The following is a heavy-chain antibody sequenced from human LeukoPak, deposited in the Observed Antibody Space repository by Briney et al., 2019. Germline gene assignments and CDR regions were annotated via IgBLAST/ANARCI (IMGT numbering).Heavy chain of an antibody. D-gene: IGHD3-3*01. CDR1: GGSFSGYY. CDR2: INHSGST. V-gene: IGHV4-34*01. CDR3: ARSITIFGVVRRTNWFDP. J-gene: IGHJ5*02. Sequence: SETLSLTCAAYGGSFSGYYWSWIRQPPGKGLEWIGEINHSGSTNYNPSLKSRVTISVDTSKNQFSLKLSSVTAADTAVYYCARSITIFGVVRRTNWFDPWGQGTLVTVSS.